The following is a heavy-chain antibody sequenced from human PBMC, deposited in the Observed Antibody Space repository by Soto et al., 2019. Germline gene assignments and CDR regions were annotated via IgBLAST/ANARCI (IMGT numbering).Heavy chain of an antibody. CDR1: GFTFSSYS. CDR2: ISSSSSTI. V-gene: IGHV3-48*01. Sequence: EVQLVESGGGLVQPGGSLRLSCAASGFTFSSYSMNWVRQAPGKGLEWVSYISSSSSTIYYADSVKGRFTISRDNAKNSLYLHMNSLRAEDTAVYYCARDDDGELFDLWGRGTLVTVSS. CDR3: ARDDDGELFDL. D-gene: IGHD4-17*01. J-gene: IGHJ2*01.